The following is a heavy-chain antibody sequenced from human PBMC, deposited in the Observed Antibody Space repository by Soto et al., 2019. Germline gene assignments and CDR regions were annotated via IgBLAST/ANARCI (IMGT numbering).Heavy chain of an antibody. V-gene: IGHV3-23*01. D-gene: IGHD6-13*01. CDR3: AKEQQQMVRRIEYFDY. Sequence: PGGSLRLSCAASGFTFSSYAMSWVRQAPGKGLEWVSAISGSGGSTYYADSVKGRFTISRDNSKNTLYLQMNSLRAEDTAVYYCAKEQQQMVRRIEYFDYCGQGTLVTVYS. CDR2: ISGSGGST. CDR1: GFTFSSYA. J-gene: IGHJ4*02.